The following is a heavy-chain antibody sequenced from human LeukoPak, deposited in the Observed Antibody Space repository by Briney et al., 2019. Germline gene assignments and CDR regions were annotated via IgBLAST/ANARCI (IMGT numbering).Heavy chain of an antibody. J-gene: IGHJ3*02. CDR1: GFTFSTYT. CDR3: ARGGGSSAGLEAFDI. D-gene: IGHD6-19*01. CDR2: ISSSSSYI. Sequence: PGGSLRLSCAASGFTFSTYTMNWVRQAPGKGLEWVSSISSSSSYIYYADSVKGRFTISRDNAKNTLYLQMSSLRAEDTAVYFCARGGGSSAGLEAFDIWGRGTMVTVSS. V-gene: IGHV3-21*01.